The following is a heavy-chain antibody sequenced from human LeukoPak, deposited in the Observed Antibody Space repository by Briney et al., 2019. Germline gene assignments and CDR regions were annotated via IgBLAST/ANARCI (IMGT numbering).Heavy chain of an antibody. J-gene: IGHJ3*01. Sequence: ASVKVSCKASGYTFTGYYMHWVRQAPGQGLEWMGWINPNSGGTNYAQKFQGRVTMTRDTSISTAYMELSRLRSDDTAVYYCAREDGTAMDNAFDVWGQGTMVTVSS. CDR2: INPNSGGT. D-gene: IGHD5-18*01. CDR3: AREDGTAMDNAFDV. V-gene: IGHV1-2*02. CDR1: GYTFTGYY.